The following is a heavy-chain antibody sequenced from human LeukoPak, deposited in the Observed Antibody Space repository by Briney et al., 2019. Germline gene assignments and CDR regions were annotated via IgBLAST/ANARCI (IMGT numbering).Heavy chain of an antibody. Sequence: GGSLRLSCVGSGFMFSNYYMSWVRQAPGKGLVWVSRIKNAGIDTIYADSVKGRFTVSRDNAKNMVYLQMSSLRAEDTAVYYCARGGYGHNMDVWGEGTTVTVSS. CDR2: IKNAGIDT. CDR1: GFMFSNYY. CDR3: ARGGYGHNMDV. D-gene: IGHD3-10*01. J-gene: IGHJ6*03. V-gene: IGHV3-74*01.